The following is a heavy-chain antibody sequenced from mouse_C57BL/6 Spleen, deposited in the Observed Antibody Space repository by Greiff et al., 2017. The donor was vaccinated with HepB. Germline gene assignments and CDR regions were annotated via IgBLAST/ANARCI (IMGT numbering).Heavy chain of an antibody. CDR1: GYSITSDY. V-gene: IGHV3-8*01. Sequence: DVQLQESGPGLAKPSQTLSLTCSATGYSITSDYWNWIRKFPGHKLEYMGYISYSGSTYYNPSLKSRISITRDTSKNQYYLQLNSVTTEDTATYYFARGDYSNFYWYFDVWGTGTTVTVSS. D-gene: IGHD2-5*01. CDR2: ISYSGST. J-gene: IGHJ1*03. CDR3: ARGDYSNFYWYFDV.